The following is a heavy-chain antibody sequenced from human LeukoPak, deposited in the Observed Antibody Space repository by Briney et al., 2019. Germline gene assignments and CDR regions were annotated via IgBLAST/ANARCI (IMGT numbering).Heavy chain of an antibody. V-gene: IGHV3-48*01. CDR3: AREGYDYVWGSYRRFDAFDI. CDR1: GFTFSSYS. Sequence: PGGSLRLSCAASGFTFSSYSMNWVRQAPGKGLEWVSYISSSSTIYYADSVKGRFTISRGNAKNSLYLQMNSLRAEDTAVYYCAREGYDYVWGSYRRFDAFDIWGQGTMVTVSS. J-gene: IGHJ3*02. CDR2: ISSSSTI. D-gene: IGHD3-16*02.